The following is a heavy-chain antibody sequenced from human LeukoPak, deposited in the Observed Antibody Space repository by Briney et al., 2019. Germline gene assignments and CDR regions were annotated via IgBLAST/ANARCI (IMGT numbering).Heavy chain of an antibody. CDR1: GGSISSYY. CDR2: IYYSGST. Sequence: SETLSLTCTVSGGSISSYYWSWIRQPPGKGLEWIGYIYYSGSTNYNPSLKSRVTISVDTSKNQFSLKLSSVTAADTAVYYCARHGSYYYDSSGYSVGAFDIWGQGTMVTVSS. D-gene: IGHD3-22*01. J-gene: IGHJ3*02. CDR3: ARHGSYYYDSSGYSVGAFDI. V-gene: IGHV4-59*08.